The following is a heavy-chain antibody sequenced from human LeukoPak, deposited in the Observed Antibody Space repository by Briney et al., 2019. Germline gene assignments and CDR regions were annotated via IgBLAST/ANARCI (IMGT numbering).Heavy chain of an antibody. CDR1: GYTFTSYY. CDR3: ARDSNYCSSSSCYFRFDP. J-gene: IGHJ5*02. Sequence: ASVKVSCKASGYTFTSYYMHWVRLAPGQGLEWMGIIKPSGGSTSYAQKFQGRVTMSRDTSTSTVYMELRSLRSEGTAVYYCARDSNYCSSSSCYFRFDPWGQGTPVTVSS. CDR2: IKPSGGST. D-gene: IGHD2-2*01. V-gene: IGHV1-46*01.